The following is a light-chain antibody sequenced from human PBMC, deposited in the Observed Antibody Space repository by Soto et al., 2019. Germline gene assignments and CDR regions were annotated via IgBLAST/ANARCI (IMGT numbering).Light chain of an antibody. CDR3: QSYDSSMTLRV. J-gene: IGLJ1*01. Sequence: QSVLTQPPSVSGAPGQRVTISCTGSSSNIGAGYDVHWYQQLPGTAXXXXXYGNSNRPSXVPXXXSXSXXXXXXXXXITGLQADDEADYYCQSYDSSMTLRVFGTGTKLTVL. CDR1: SSNIGAGYD. CDR2: GNS. V-gene: IGLV1-40*01.